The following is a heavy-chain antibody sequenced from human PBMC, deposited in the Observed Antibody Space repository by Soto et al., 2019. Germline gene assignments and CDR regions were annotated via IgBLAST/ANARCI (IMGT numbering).Heavy chain of an antibody. D-gene: IGHD4-17*01. J-gene: IGHJ4*02. CDR3: PKTVTGNFDY. CDR1: GCTFSRYA. V-gene: IGHV3-23*01. Sequence: GGSLRLSCAASGCTFSRYAMSWVRQAPGKGLEWISAISGSGGSTYYADSVKGRFTISRDNSKNTLYLQMNSLRAEDTAVYYCPKTVTGNFDYWGQGTLVTVSP. CDR2: ISGSGGST.